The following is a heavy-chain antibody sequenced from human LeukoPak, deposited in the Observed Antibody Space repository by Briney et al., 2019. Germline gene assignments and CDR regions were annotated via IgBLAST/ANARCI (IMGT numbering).Heavy chain of an antibody. D-gene: IGHD6-19*01. Sequence: ASVKVSCKASGYTFTGYYMHWVRQAPGQGLEWTGWINPNSGGTNYAQKFQGRVTMTRDTSISTAYMELSRLRSDDTAVYYCARDSGIAVAGIYYFDYWGQGTLVTVSS. V-gene: IGHV1-2*02. CDR1: GYTFTGYY. CDR3: ARDSGIAVAGIYYFDY. J-gene: IGHJ4*02. CDR2: INPNSGGT.